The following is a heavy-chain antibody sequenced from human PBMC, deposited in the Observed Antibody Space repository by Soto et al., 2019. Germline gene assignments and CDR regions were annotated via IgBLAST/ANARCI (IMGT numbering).Heavy chain of an antibody. CDR1: GFTFEDYA. V-gene: IGHV3-43D*04. CDR2: INADGSDT. Sequence: GGSLRLSCAASGFTFEDYALHWVRQSSGKSPEWVSLINADGSDTYYADSVKGRFTISRDNNKHSLYLQMNSLRPEDTAIYFCAKARFYFDSSTYVSWGQGTLVTVYS. J-gene: IGHJ5*02. D-gene: IGHD2-2*01. CDR3: AKARFYFDSSTYVS.